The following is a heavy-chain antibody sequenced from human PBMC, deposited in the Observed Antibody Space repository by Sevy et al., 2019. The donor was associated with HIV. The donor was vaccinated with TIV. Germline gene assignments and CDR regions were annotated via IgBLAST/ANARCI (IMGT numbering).Heavy chain of an antibody. D-gene: IGHD6-13*01. CDR2: IDPSDSYT. J-gene: IGHJ6*03. CDR1: GYSSTSYW. CDR3: ARVAAAGTVNQYYYMDV. V-gene: IGHV5-10-1*01. Sequence: GESLKISCKGSGYSSTSYWISWVRQMPGKGLEWMGRIDPSDSYTNYSPSFQGHVTISADKSISTAYLQWSSLKASDTAMYYCARVAAAGTVNQYYYMDVWGKGTTVTVSS.